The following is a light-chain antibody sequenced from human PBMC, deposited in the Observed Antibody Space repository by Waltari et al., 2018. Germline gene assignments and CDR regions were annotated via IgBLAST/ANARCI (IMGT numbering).Light chain of an antibody. Sequence: DIVITQSTDSLAGSLGEKATINCKSSQSVLHSSYNKNYLACYHQKPGQPPNLLIYCAYTRASGVPDRFSGSESGTDFTLTISSLQAEDVAVYYCQQYFSAPWTFGQGTRVEIK. CDR1: QSVLHSSYNKNY. CDR3: QQYFSAPWT. V-gene: IGKV4-1*01. CDR2: CAY. J-gene: IGKJ1*01.